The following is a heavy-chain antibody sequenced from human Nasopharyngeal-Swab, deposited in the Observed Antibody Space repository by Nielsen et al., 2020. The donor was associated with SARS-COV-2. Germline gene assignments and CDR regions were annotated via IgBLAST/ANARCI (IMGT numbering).Heavy chain of an antibody. CDR3: ARGSHGGTTSCCYDCYFDV. CDR1: GGSFSSYY. J-gene: IGHJ6*03. Sequence: SETLSLTCTVSGGSFSSYYWSWIRQPPGEGLEWIVYIYHSGRDNYSPSLKSRVSISVDTYKNQFSLKLSSVTAADTALYYSARGSHGGTTSCCYDCYFDVWGKGTTVTVSS. CDR2: IYHSGRD. V-gene: IGHV4-59*01. D-gene: IGHD1-1*01.